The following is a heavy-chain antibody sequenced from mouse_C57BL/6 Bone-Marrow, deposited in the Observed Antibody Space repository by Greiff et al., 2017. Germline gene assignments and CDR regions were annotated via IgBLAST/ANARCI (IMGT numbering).Heavy chain of an antibody. CDR1: GYTFTSYW. CDR2: IYPGSGST. D-gene: IGHD2-5*01. Sequence: KLQQPGAELVKPGASVKMSCKASGYTFTSYWITWVKQRPGQGLEWIGDIYPGSGSTNYNEKFKSKATLTVDTSSSTAYMQLSSLTSEDSAVYYCARPYYSNYWYFDVWGTGTTVTVSS. V-gene: IGHV1-55*01. J-gene: IGHJ1*03. CDR3: ARPYYSNYWYFDV.